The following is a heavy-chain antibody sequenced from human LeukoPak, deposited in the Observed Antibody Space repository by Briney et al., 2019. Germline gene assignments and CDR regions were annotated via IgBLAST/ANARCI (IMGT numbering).Heavy chain of an antibody. D-gene: IGHD3-10*02. CDR1: GFTSSAYA. Sequence: GGSLRLSCEASGFTSSAYAMTWVRQAPGQGLEWVSSIGSDNKPHYSESVKGRFAISRDNSKSMLFLQLSSLRAENTALYYCAGDLHYYVAMGVWGQGTTVTVSS. V-gene: IGHV3-23*05. J-gene: IGHJ6*02. CDR2: IGSDNKP. CDR3: AGDLHYYVAMGV.